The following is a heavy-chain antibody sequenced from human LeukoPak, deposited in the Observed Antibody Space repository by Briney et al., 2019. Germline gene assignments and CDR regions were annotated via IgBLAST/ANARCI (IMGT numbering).Heavy chain of an antibody. D-gene: IGHD6-6*01. CDR2: VNSDGSST. Sequence: GGSLRLSCAASGFTFISYWMHWVRQAPGKGLVWVSRVNSDGSSTTYADSVKGRFTISRDNAKNTLYLQMTSLRAEVTAVYYCTTGSRSSFDYWGQGTLVTVSS. V-gene: IGHV3-74*01. CDR1: GFTFISYW. CDR3: TTGSRSSFDY. J-gene: IGHJ4*02.